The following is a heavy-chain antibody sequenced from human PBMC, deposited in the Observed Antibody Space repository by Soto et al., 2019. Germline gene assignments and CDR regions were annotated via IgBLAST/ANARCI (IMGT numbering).Heavy chain of an antibody. D-gene: IGHD2-21*02. J-gene: IGHJ3*02. CDR3: ARVEAYCGGHCFPHAYDI. CDR2: IIPIFGTG. Sequence: QVQLVQSGAEVKRPGSSVKVSCKASGGTFSSYAITWVRQAPGQGLGWMGGIIPIFGTGNYAQSFQGRVTITADDSTSTDNMELSSLRSEDTAVYYAARVEAYCGGHCFPHAYDIWGQGTMVTVSS. V-gene: IGHV1-69*01. CDR1: GGTFSSYA.